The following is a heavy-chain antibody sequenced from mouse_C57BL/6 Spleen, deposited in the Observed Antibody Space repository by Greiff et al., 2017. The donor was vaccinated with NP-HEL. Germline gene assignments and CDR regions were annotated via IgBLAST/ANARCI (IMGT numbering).Heavy chain of an antibody. D-gene: IGHD4-1*01. J-gene: IGHJ4*01. CDR1: GFSLTSYA. CDR2: IWPGGGT. CDR3: ARNRGGTDYYAMDY. Sequence: QVQLKESGPGLVAPSPSLSITCTVSGFSLTSYAISWVRQPPGKGLEWLGVIWPGGGTNYNSALKSRLSISKDNSKSQVFLKMNSLQTDDTARYYCARNRGGTDYYAMDYWGQGTSVTVSS. V-gene: IGHV2-9-1*01.